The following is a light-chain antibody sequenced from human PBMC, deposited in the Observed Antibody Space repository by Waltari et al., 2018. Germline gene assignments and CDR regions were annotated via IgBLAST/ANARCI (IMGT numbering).Light chain of an antibody. CDR2: DVS. Sequence: EIVLTQSPGTLSLSLGERATLSCRASQSVGTSVTWYQQKPGQAPRLLIYDVSSKATAIPARFSGSGSGTDFTLTISSLEPEDFAVYYCHQRSSWPRTFGQGTKVELK. CDR3: HQRSSWPRT. J-gene: IGKJ1*01. V-gene: IGKV3-11*01. CDR1: QSVGTS.